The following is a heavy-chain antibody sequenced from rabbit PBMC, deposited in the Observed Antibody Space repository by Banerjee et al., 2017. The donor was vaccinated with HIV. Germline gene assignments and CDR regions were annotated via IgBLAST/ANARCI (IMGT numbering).Heavy chain of an antibody. CDR1: GFSFSSTDY. CDR3: ARGMTMVKTYFGL. D-gene: IGHD2-1*01. J-gene: IGHJ4*01. Sequence: QQQLEESGGGLVQPEGSLTLTCTASGFSFSSTDYMCWVRQAPGKGLEWIACIYTGSSGSTYYASWAKGRFTISKTSSTTVTLQMTSLTAADTATYFCARGMTMVKTYFGLWGQGTLVTVS. CDR2: IYTGSSGST. V-gene: IGHV1S45*01.